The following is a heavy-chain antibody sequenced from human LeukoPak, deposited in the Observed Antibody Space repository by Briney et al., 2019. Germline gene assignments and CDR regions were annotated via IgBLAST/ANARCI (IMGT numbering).Heavy chain of an antibody. V-gene: IGHV4-4*07. D-gene: IGHD3-3*01. Sequence: SETLSLTCTVSSGSISSYYWSWIRQPAGKGLEWIGRIYTSGSTNYNPSLKSRVTMSVDTSKNQFSLKLSSVTAADTAVYYCARPKRLASGDAFDIWGQGTMVTVSS. CDR1: SGSISSYY. CDR2: IYTSGST. CDR3: ARPKRLASGDAFDI. J-gene: IGHJ3*02.